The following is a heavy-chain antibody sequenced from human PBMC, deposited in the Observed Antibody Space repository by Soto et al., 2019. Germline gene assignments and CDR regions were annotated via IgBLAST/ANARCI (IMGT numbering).Heavy chain of an antibody. V-gene: IGHV4-38-2*01. CDR2: VDHSGRT. Sequence: SETLSLTCAVSGYSINSGYYWGWIRQPPGKGLEWIGSVDHSGRTYYSPSLRSRLTIFIDTSKNQFSLRLTSVTAADTAMYFCAKKGYYPSGKINLFDSWGPGTLVTVPS. J-gene: IGHJ4*02. D-gene: IGHD3-10*01. CDR1: GYSINSGYY. CDR3: AKKGYYPSGKINLFDS.